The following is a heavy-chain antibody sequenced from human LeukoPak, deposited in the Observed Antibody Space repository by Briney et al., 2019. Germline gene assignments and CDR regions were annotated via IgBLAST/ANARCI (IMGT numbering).Heavy chain of an antibody. CDR1: GFTFSSYA. D-gene: IGHD3-3*01. V-gene: IGHV3-30*04. CDR2: ISYDGSNK. CDR3: ATLRVAAPLDY. J-gene: IGHJ4*02. Sequence: GGSLRLSCAASGFTFSSYAMHWVRQAPGRGLEWVAVISYDGSNKYYADSVKGRFTISRDNSKNTLYLQMNSLRAEDTAVYYCATLRVAAPLDYWGQEILVTVSS.